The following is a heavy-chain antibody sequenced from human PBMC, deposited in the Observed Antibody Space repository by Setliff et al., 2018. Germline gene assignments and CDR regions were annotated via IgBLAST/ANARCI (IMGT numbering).Heavy chain of an antibody. CDR2: IYHSGSI. V-gene: IGHV4-39*01. J-gene: IGHJ4*02. CDR3: ATLRYFDWFLFDY. Sequence: PSETLSLTCTVSGDSISSSRYYWAWIRQPPGKGLEWIGEIYHSGSINYNPSLKSRVTISVDTSKNQFSLKLSSVTAADTAVYYCATLRYFDWFLFDYWGQGTLVTVSS. D-gene: IGHD3-9*01. CDR1: GDSISSSRYY.